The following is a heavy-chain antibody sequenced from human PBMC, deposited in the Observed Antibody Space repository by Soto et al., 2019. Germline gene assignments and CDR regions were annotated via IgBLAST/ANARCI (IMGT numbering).Heavy chain of an antibody. V-gene: IGHV1-8*02. J-gene: IGHJ4*02. Sequence: ASVKVSCKASGYTFNNYDIHWVRQAPGHGLEWMGWMNPNSGNTGYAQNFRGRVTMTQNTAIGTAYMELSSLRSDDTAVYYCARVITTTVSYYFDYWGQGTLVTVSS. D-gene: IGHD4-17*01. CDR1: GYTFNNYD. CDR3: ARVITTTVSYYFDY. CDR2: MNPNSGNT.